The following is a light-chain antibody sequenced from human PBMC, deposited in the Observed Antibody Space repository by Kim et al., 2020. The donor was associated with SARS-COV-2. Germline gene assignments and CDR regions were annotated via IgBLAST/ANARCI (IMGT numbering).Light chain of an antibody. Sequence: APVGDRVPITCRARQPISIWLAWYQQKPGKAPNLLIYAAADLQSGVPSRFSGSGSGTQFTLTITSLQPEDSATYYCQQSKSFPITFGQGTRLEIK. CDR1: QPISIW. CDR2: AAA. J-gene: IGKJ5*01. CDR3: QQSKSFPIT. V-gene: IGKV1-12*01.